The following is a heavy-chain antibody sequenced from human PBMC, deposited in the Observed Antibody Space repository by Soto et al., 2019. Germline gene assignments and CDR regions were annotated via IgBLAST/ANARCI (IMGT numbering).Heavy chain of an antibody. D-gene: IGHD3-10*01. V-gene: IGHV3-7*01. CDR2: LNQYGSQK. CDR3: ARVGGGPVRGVQAPHFDL. CDR1: GFTFSEYW. J-gene: IGHJ4*02. Sequence: GGSLRLSCGVSGFTFSEYWMSWVRQAPGKGLERVASLNQYGSQKVYVGSVKGRLNISRDNAKNSLFLQMDSLRAEDTAMYFGARVGGGPVRGVQAPHFDLWGQGTLVTVSS.